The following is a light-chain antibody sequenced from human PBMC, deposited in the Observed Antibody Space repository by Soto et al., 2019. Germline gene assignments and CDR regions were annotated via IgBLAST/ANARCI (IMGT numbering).Light chain of an antibody. CDR2: EVS. CDR3: CSYAGSRTPLI. Sequence: QSVLTQAASVSGSPGQSITISCTGTSSDVGSYNLVSWYQQHPGKAPKLMIYEVSKRPSGLSNRFSGSKSGNTASLTISGLQAEDEADYYCCSYAGSRTPLIFGTGTKLTLL. V-gene: IGLV2-23*02. CDR1: SSDVGSYNL. J-gene: IGLJ1*01.